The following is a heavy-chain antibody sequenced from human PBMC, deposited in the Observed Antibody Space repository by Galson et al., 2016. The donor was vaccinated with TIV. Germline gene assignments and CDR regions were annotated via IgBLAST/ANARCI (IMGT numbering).Heavy chain of an antibody. CDR3: ARGGEASSTGFFDL. Sequence: PALVKPTQTLTLTCTFSGFSLYTRGVGVGWIRQPPGKALEWLALFYWAGEERYSPSLRGRVTISTDTSGNEVVLKMTNMDHVDTGTYFCARGGEASSTGFFDLWGQGSLVTVSS. V-gene: IGHV2-5*02. CDR1: GFSLYTRGVG. J-gene: IGHJ4*02. D-gene: IGHD3-16*01. CDR2: FYWAGEE.